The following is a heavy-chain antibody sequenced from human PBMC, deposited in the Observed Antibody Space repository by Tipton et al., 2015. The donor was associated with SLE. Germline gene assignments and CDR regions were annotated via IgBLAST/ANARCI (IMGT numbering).Heavy chain of an antibody. J-gene: IGHJ4*02. V-gene: IGHV4-59*07. CDR2: IYYSGST. CDR1: GGSISSYY. Sequence: TLSLTCTVSGGSISSYYWSWIRQPPGKGLEWIGYIYYSGSTNYNPSLKSRVTISVDTSKNQFSLKLSSVTAADTAVYYCARRQGGWGRTYYYGSGSLFFDYWGQGTLVTVSS. D-gene: IGHD3-10*01. CDR3: ARRQGGWGRTYYYGSGSLFFDY.